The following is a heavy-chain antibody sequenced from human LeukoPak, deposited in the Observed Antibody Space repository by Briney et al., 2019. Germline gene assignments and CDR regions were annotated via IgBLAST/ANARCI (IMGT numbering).Heavy chain of an antibody. Sequence: PGGSLRLSCAASGFTFSSYSMNWVRQAPGKGLEWVSSISSSSSYIYYADSVKGRFTISRDNAKNSLYLQMNSLRAEDTAVYYCARVLKPYYYDSSAGSDAFDIWGQGTMVTVSS. D-gene: IGHD3-22*01. V-gene: IGHV3-21*01. CDR3: ARVLKPYYYDSSAGSDAFDI. J-gene: IGHJ3*02. CDR1: GFTFSSYS. CDR2: ISSSSSYI.